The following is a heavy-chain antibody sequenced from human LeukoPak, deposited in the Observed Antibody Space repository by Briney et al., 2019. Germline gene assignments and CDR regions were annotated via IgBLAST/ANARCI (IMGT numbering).Heavy chain of an antibody. Sequence: PGGSPRLSRAAPRFTFSSYAMSWVRQAPGKGLECVSALSGSGGSTYYADSVKGPFTISRDNSKNTLYLQMNSLRAEDTAVYYCAKSRITIFGVVTLDAFDIWGQGTMVTVSS. V-gene: IGHV3-23*01. D-gene: IGHD3-3*01. CDR2: LSGSGGST. CDR1: RFTFSSYA. CDR3: AKSRITIFGVVTLDAFDI. J-gene: IGHJ3*02.